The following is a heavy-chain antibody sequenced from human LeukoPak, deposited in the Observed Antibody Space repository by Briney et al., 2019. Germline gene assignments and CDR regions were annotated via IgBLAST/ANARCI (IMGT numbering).Heavy chain of an antibody. Sequence: SETLSLTCTVSGGSISSDYWSWIRQPPGKGLEWIGYIYYSGSTNYNPSLKSRVTISVDTSKNQFSLKLSSVTAADTAVYYCARGGLPSSSSSPFDYWGQGTLVTVSS. CDR2: IYYSGST. D-gene: IGHD6-13*01. J-gene: IGHJ4*02. CDR1: GGSISSDY. V-gene: IGHV4-59*01. CDR3: ARGGLPSSSSSPFDY.